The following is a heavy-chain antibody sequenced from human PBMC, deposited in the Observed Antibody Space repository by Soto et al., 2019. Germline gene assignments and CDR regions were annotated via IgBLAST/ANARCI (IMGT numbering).Heavy chain of an antibody. CDR3: ARRGYGDYVAYYYYYMDV. V-gene: IGHV3-7*01. D-gene: IGHD4-17*01. Sequence: GGSLRLSCAASGFTFSSYWMSWVRQAPGKGLEWVANIKQDGSEKYYVDSVKGRFTTSRDNAKNSLYLQMNSLRAEDTAVYYCARRGYGDYVAYYYYYMDVWGKGTTVTVSS. J-gene: IGHJ6*03. CDR1: GFTFSSYW. CDR2: IKQDGSEK.